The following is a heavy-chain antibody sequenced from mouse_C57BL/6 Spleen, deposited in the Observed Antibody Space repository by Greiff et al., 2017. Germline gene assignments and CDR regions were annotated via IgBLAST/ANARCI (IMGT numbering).Heavy chain of an antibody. Sequence: VQLQQSGAELVRPGASVTLSCKASGYTFTDYEMHWVKQTPVHGLEWIGAIDPETGGTAYNQKFKGKAILTADKSSSTAYMELRSLTSEDSAVYYCTRGSYYCSSDYWGQGTTLTVSS. CDR1: GYTFTDYE. D-gene: IGHD1-1*01. J-gene: IGHJ2*01. CDR3: TRGSYYCSSDY. V-gene: IGHV1-15*01. CDR2: IDPETGGT.